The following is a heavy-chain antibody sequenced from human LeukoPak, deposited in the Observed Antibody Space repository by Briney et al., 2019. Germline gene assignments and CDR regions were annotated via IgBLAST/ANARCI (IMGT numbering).Heavy chain of an antibody. Sequence: SVKVSCKASGGTFSSYAISWVRQAPGQGLEWMGGIIPIFGTANYAQKFQGRVTITADESTSTAYMELSSLRSEDTAVYYSARDFRLAVAKNWFDPWGPGTLVTVSS. J-gene: IGHJ5*02. CDR2: IIPIFGTA. V-gene: IGHV1-69*13. CDR3: ARDFRLAVAKNWFDP. CDR1: GGTFSSYA. D-gene: IGHD6-19*01.